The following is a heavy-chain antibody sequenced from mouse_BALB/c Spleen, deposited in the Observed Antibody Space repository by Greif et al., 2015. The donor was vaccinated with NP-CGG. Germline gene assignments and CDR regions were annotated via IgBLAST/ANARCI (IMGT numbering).Heavy chain of an antibody. CDR1: GYTFISYY. CDR3: TRGRRRDFDF. CDR2: INPSNGGA. V-gene: IGHV1S81*02. Sequence: QVQLKQSGAEQVKPGASVKLSCKASGYTFISYYMYWVKQRPGQGLEWIGEINPSNGGANLNEKFKSKATLTVDKSSSTAYMQLSSLTSEDSAVYFCTRGRRRDFDFWGQGTTLTVSS. J-gene: IGHJ2*01. D-gene: IGHD1-2*01.